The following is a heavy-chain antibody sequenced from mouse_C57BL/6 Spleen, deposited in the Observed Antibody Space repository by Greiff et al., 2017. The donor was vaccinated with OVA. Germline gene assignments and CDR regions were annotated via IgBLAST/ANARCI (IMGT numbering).Heavy chain of an antibody. J-gene: IGHJ2*01. D-gene: IGHD1-1*01. CDR2: IRNKANGYTT. Sequence: EVQGVESGGGLVQPGGSLSLSCAASGFTFTDYYMSWVRQPPGKALEWLGFIRNKANGYTTEYSASVKGRFTISRDNSQSILYLQMNALRAEDSATYYCARWDYYGSSPYFDYWGQGTTLTVSS. V-gene: IGHV7-3*01. CDR1: GFTFTDYY. CDR3: ARWDYYGSSPYFDY.